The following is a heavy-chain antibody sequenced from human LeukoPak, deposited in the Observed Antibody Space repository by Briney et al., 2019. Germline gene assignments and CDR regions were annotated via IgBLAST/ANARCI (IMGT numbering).Heavy chain of an antibody. CDR1: GYIFTSYW. Sequence: GESLKISCQGSGYIFTSYWIGWVRQMPGKGLEWMGIIYPGDSDTRYSPSFQGQVTISADKSISTAYLQWSSLKASDTAMYYCAGAAGYSYGPWGYWGQGTLVTVSS. D-gene: IGHD5-18*01. J-gene: IGHJ4*02. CDR2: IYPGDSDT. CDR3: AGAAGYSYGPWGY. V-gene: IGHV5-51*01.